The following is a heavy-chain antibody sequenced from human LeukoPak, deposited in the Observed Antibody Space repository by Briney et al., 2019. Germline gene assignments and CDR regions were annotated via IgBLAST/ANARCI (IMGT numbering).Heavy chain of an antibody. CDR1: GFTFSNAW. CDR2: IKSKSDGGTT. CDR3: TTEVYVPPSYYYGSGSFYMDV. V-gene: IGHV3-15*01. Sequence: GGSLRLSCAASGFTFSNAWMSWVRQAPGKGLEWVGVIKSKSDGGTTDYAAPAKGRFTISRDDSKNTLYLQMNSLKTEDTAVYYCTTEVYVPPSYYYGSGSFYMDVWGKGTTVTVSS. D-gene: IGHD3-10*01. J-gene: IGHJ6*03.